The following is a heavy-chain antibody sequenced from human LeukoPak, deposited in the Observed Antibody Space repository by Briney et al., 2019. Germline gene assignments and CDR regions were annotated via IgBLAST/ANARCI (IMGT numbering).Heavy chain of an antibody. J-gene: IGHJ4*02. D-gene: IGHD1-26*01. Sequence: ASVKVSCKASGYTFTMYYTHWVRQAPGQGLEWMGMINPSDGATTYAQKFQGRVTMTTDTSTSTAYMELRSLRSEDTAVYYCARRSGTYSDFDYWGQGTLVTVSS. CDR1: GYTFTMYY. CDR2: INPSDGAT. V-gene: IGHV1-46*01. CDR3: ARRSGTYSDFDY.